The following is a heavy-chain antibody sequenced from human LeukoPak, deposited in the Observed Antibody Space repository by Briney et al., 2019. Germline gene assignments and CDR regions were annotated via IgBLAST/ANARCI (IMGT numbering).Heavy chain of an antibody. D-gene: IGHD5-18*01. V-gene: IGHV1-3*01. CDR3: ARVDTAMVLDY. J-gene: IGHJ4*02. CDR1: GYTFTSYA. Sequence: ASVKVSCKASGYTFTSYAMHWVRQAPGQRLEWMGWTNAGNGNTKYSQKFQGRVTITRDTSASTAYMELSSLRSEDTAVYYCARVDTAMVLDYWGQGTLGTVSS. CDR2: TNAGNGNT.